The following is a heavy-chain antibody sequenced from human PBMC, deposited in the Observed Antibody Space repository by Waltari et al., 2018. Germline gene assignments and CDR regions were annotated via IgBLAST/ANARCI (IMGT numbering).Heavy chain of an antibody. J-gene: IGHJ4*02. CDR3: ARVPTFGGVID. CDR1: GGSISSSNW. D-gene: IGHD3-16*02. CDR2: ISHIGST. Sequence: QVQLQESGPGLVKPSGTLSLTCAVSGGSISSSNWWSWVRQPPGKGLGGMGEISHIGSTNHNPSLKSLVTRSVDKSKNQFSLKLSSVTAADTAVYYCARVPTFGGVIDWGQGTLVTVSS. V-gene: IGHV4-4*02.